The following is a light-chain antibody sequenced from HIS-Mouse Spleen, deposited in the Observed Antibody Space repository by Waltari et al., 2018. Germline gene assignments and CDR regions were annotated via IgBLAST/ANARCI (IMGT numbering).Light chain of an antibody. CDR1: QGISSY. J-gene: IGKJ1*01. Sequence: QLTHSPSFLSASVGDRLTITCRPSQGISSYLAWYQQEPRKAPKLLIYASSTLQSSVPSTFSSSRSGTEFTLTISSLQPEDFATYYCQQLNSYPPTFGQGTKVEIK. CDR2: ASS. CDR3: QQLNSYPPT. V-gene: IGKV1-9*01.